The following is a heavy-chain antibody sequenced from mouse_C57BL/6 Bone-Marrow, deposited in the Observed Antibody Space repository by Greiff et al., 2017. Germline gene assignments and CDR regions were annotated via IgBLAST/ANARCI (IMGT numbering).Heavy chain of an antibody. D-gene: IGHD1-1*01. J-gene: IGHJ2*01. V-gene: IGHV5-4*01. Sequence: EVKLVESGGGLVKPGGSLKLSCAASGFTFSSYAMSWVRQTPEKRLEWVATISDGGSYTYYPDNVKGRFTISRDNAKNNLYLQMSHLKSEDTAMXYCARDDYGSSSFDYWGKGTTLTVSS. CDR2: ISDGGSYT. CDR1: GFTFSSYA. CDR3: ARDDYGSSSFDY.